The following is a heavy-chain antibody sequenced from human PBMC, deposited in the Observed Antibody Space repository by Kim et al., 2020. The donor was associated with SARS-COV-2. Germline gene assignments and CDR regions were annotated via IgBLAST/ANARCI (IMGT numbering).Heavy chain of an antibody. J-gene: IGHJ4*02. V-gene: IGHV3-7*01. Sequence: GGSLRLSCAASGFTFSNYWMTWVRQAPGKGLEWVANIKQDGSEKNYVDSVKARFTISRDNAKNSLYLQMNSLRAEDTAVYYCARDLVFWGQGTLVTVSS. CDR3: ARDLVF. CDR2: IKQDGSEK. D-gene: IGHD3-10*01. CDR1: GFTFSNYW.